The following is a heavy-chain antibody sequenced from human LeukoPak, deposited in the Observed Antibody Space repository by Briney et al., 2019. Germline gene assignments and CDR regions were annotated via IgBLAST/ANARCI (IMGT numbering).Heavy chain of an antibody. CDR3: ARRHSNGFFCDH. Sequence: GGSLRLSCAASGFTFSTYALHWVRQAPGKGLEYVSAISSDGGSTSYANSVKGSFTISRDNSKNTLYLQMGSLRAEDTAVYYCARRHSNGFFCDHWGRGTLVTVSS. D-gene: IGHD6-19*01. CDR2: ISSDGGST. CDR1: GFTFSTYA. V-gene: IGHV3-64*01. J-gene: IGHJ4*02.